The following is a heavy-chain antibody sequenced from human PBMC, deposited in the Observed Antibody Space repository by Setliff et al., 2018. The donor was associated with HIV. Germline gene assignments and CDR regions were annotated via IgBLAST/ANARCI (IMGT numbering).Heavy chain of an antibody. V-gene: IGHV4-59*08. CDR2: IYYSGST. Sequence: PSETLSLTCTVSGGSIRSHYWSWIREPPGKGLEWIGYIYYSGSTNYNPSLKSRVTISVDTSNNHFSLKLNSVTAADTAVYYCARYSGEYNLWFDPWGQGTLVTVSS. D-gene: IGHD1-26*01. CDR3: ARYSGEYNLWFDP. CDR1: GGSIRSHY. J-gene: IGHJ5*02.